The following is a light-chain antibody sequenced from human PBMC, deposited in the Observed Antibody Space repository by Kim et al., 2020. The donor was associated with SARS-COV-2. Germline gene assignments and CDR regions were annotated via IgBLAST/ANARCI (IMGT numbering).Light chain of an antibody. CDR1: ESVGSY. V-gene: IGKV1-8*01. CDR2: AAS. CDR3: QQYYRDPPT. J-gene: IGKJ3*01. Sequence: ASRGYRVTLTCRASESVGSYLAWYQQKPGKAPHLLVYAASTLQTGVPSRFSGSGSGTNFTLTISCLQSDDFGSYYCQQYYRDPPTFGPGTKVDIK.